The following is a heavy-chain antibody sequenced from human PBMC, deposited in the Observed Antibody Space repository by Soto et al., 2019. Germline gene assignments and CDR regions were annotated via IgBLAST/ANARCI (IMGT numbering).Heavy chain of an antibody. CDR3: ARDIGVPAATNYYYGMDV. CDR2: IWYAGSNK. D-gene: IGHD2-2*01. J-gene: IGHJ6*02. V-gene: IGHV3-33*01. Sequence: QVQLVESGGGVVQPGRSLRLSCAGSGFTFSSYGMHWVRQAPGKGLERGAVIWYAGSNKYYADSLKGRFTISRDNSKNTLYRQMNSLRAEDTAVYYCARDIGVPAATNYYYGMDVWGQGTTVTVSS. CDR1: GFTFSSYG.